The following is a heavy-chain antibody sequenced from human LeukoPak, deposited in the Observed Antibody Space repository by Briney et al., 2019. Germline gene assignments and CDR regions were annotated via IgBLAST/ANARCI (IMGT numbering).Heavy chain of an antibody. CDR3: ARYSGSRWVDY. CDR1: GFTFSNYW. J-gene: IGHJ4*02. CDR2: INGDGSYT. D-gene: IGHD1-26*01. V-gene: IGHV3-74*01. Sequence: GGSLRLSCAASGFTFSNYWMHWVRQAPGKGLVWVSRINGDGSYTNYADSVKGRFTISRDNAKNSLYLQMNSLRAEDTAVYYCARYSGSRWVDYWGQGTLVTVSS.